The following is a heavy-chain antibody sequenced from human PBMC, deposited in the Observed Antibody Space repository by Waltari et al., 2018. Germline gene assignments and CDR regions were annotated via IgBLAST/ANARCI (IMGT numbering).Heavy chain of an antibody. Sequence: QVQLVQSGAEVKKPGASVKVSCKASGYTFTGYYMQWVRQAPGQGLEWMGWINPNSGGTNYAQKFQGRVTMTRDTSISTAYMELSRLRSDDTAVYYCARDKSTDCGGDCYSDYWGQGTLVTVSS. CDR1: GYTFTGYY. D-gene: IGHD2-21*02. J-gene: IGHJ4*02. CDR2: INPNSGGT. CDR3: ARDKSTDCGGDCYSDY. V-gene: IGHV1-2*02.